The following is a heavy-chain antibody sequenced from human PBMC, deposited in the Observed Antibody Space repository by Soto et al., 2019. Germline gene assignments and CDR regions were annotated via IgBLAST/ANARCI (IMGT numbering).Heavy chain of an antibody. D-gene: IGHD3-10*01. Sequence: QVQLVESGGGVVQPGTSLRLSCAAAGFTFSDYAMHWVRQAPGKGLEWVALIRDDGTNKFYAEPVKGRSSISRDNSKNTLFLQMNSLSVEDTAVYYCAREGRIAKVRGVRYDYYGMDVWGQGTTVTVSS. J-gene: IGHJ6*02. CDR1: GFTFSDYA. CDR3: AREGRIAKVRGVRYDYYGMDV. CDR2: IRDDGTNK. V-gene: IGHV3-30-3*01.